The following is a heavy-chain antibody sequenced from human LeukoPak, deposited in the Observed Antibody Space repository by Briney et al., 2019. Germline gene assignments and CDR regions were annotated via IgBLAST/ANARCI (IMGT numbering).Heavy chain of an antibody. Sequence: ASVNVSCTASGYTFTSYGISWVRQAPGQGLEWMGWISAYNGNTNYAQKLQGRVTMTTDTSTSTAYMELRSLRSDDTAVYYCARAHYDFWSGYYYYYYGMDVWGQGTTVTVSS. CDR2: ISAYNGNT. V-gene: IGHV1-18*01. CDR3: ARAHYDFWSGYYYYYYGMDV. CDR1: GYTFTSYG. J-gene: IGHJ6*02. D-gene: IGHD3-3*01.